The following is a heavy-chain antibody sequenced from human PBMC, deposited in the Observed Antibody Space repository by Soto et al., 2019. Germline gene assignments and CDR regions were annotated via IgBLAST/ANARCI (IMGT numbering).Heavy chain of an antibody. CDR2: IIPIFGTA. D-gene: IGHD3-22*01. J-gene: IGHJ6*02. CDR1: GGTSSSYA. Sequence: SVKVSCKASGGTSSSYAISWVRQAPGQGLEWMGGIIPIFGTANYAQKFQGRVTITADESTSTAYMELSSLRSEDTAVYYCVRVTYYYGSGGYYHSLSYGMDVWGQGTTVTVSS. CDR3: VRVTYYYGSGGYYHSLSYGMDV. V-gene: IGHV1-69*13.